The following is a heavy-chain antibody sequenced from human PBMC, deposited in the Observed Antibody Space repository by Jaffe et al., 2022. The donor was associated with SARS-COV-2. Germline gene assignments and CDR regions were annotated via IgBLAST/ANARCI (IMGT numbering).Heavy chain of an antibody. J-gene: IGHJ6*02. V-gene: IGHV1-2*02. CDR1: GYTFSAYY. D-gene: IGHD6-19*01. CDR3: ARDRPSVAGTGYSGMDV. CDR2: INPNSGGT. Sequence: QVQLVQSGAEVKKPGASVKVSCKASGYTFSAYYMHWVRQAPGQGLEWMGWINPNSGGTNYAQKFQGRVTMTRDTSISTAYMELINLRSDDRAVYYCARDRPSVAGTGYSGMDVWGQGTTVTVSS.